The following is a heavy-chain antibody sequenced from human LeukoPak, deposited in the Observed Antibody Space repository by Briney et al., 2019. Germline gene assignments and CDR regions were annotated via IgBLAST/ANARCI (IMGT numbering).Heavy chain of an antibody. CDR2: IYYSGST. J-gene: IGHJ4*02. V-gene: IGHV4-39*01. Sequence: SETLSLTCTVSGGSISSSSYYWGWIRQPPGKGLEWIGSIYYSGSTYYNPSLKSRVTISVDTSKNQFSLKLSSVTAADTAVYYCARQGYYDFWSGQHGYWGQGTLVTVSS. D-gene: IGHD3-3*01. CDR1: GGSISSSSYY. CDR3: ARQGYYDFWSGQHGY.